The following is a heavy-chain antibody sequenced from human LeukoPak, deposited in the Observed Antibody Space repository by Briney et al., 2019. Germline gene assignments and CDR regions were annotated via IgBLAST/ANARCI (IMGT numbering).Heavy chain of an antibody. V-gene: IGHV3-23*01. CDR2: ITGGGGNT. CDR3: AKGLKEYCSITICYAFDI. CDR1: GFTFSSYA. Sequence: GGSLRLSCAASGFTFSSYAMSWVRQASGKGLEWVSVITGGGGNTNYADSVKGRFTISRDNSKNTLYLQMNSLRAEDTAVYYCAKGLKEYCSITICYAFDIWGQGTMVTVSS. D-gene: IGHD2-2*01. J-gene: IGHJ3*02.